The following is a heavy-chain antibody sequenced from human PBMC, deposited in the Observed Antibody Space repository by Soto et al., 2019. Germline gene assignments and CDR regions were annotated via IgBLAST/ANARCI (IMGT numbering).Heavy chain of an antibody. V-gene: IGHV3-23*01. J-gene: IGHJ4*02. CDR1: GFAFSSFA. Sequence: GGSLRLACGASGFAFSSFALNWVRQAPGKELDWVSVISDSGATTYDSDAVKGRFTISRDNSNNMLYLEMNSLRANDTAIYYCAKDKGVGGATYLRYWGPGTLVTVSS. D-gene: IGHD3-16*01. CDR2: ISDSGATT. CDR3: AKDKGVGGATYLRY.